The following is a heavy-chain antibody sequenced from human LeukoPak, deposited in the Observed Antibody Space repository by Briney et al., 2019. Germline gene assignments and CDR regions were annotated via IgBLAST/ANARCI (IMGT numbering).Heavy chain of an antibody. Sequence: GGSLRLSCAASGLTFSSYWMHWVRQAPGKGLEWVSYISSSSSTIYYADSVKGRFTISRDNAKNSLYLQMNSLRAEDTAVYYCARVRRDGYNSGYYFDYWGQGTLVTVSS. CDR3: ARVRRDGYNSGYYFDY. D-gene: IGHD5-24*01. CDR2: ISSSSSTI. V-gene: IGHV3-48*01. CDR1: GLTFSSYW. J-gene: IGHJ4*02.